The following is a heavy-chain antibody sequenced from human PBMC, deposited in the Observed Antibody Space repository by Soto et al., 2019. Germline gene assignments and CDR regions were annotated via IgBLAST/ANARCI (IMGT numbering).Heavy chain of an antibody. J-gene: IGHJ4*02. V-gene: IGHV4-31*03. CDR1: GGSISSGGYY. Sequence: SETLSLTCTVSGGSISSGGYYWSWIRQHPGKGLEWIGYIYYSGSTYYNPSLKSRVTISVDTSKNQFSLKLGSVTAADTAVYYCARGMNVDTDFFAYWGQGTLVTVSS. CDR2: IYYSGST. D-gene: IGHD5-18*01. CDR3: ARGMNVDTDFFAY.